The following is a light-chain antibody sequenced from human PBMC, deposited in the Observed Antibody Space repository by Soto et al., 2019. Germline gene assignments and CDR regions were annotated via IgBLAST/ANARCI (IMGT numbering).Light chain of an antibody. CDR2: AAS. V-gene: IGKV1-39*01. CDR3: QQSYSTPRT. CDR1: QSISSY. J-gene: IGKJ1*01. Sequence: DIQMTQSPSSLSASVGDRVTITCRASQSISSYLNWYQQKPGKAPKLLIYAASSLQSGVTSRFSGSGSGTDFTLTISSLQPEDFATYYGQQSYSTPRTFGQGTKVDIK.